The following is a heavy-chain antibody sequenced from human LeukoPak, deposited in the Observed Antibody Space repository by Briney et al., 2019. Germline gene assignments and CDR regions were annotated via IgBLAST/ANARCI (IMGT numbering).Heavy chain of an antibody. CDR3: ARDRIAAAGSDFDY. CDR2: IYYSGST. D-gene: IGHD6-13*01. J-gene: IGHJ4*02. CDR1: GGSISSSSYY. Sequence: SETLSLTCTVSGGSISSSSYYWGWIRQPPGKGLEWIGSIYYSGSTYYNPSLKSRVTISVDTSKNQFSLKLSSVTAADTAVYYCARDRIAAAGSDFDYWGQGTLVTDSS. V-gene: IGHV4-39*07.